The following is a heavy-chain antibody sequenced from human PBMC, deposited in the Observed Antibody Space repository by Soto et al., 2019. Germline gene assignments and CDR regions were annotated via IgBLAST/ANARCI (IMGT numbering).Heavy chain of an antibody. CDR3: AKRSSSSTFDY. D-gene: IGHD6-6*01. CDR2: ISGSDDST. Sequence: EVQLLESGGGLVQPGESLRLSCAASGFTFSSYAMSWVRQAPGKGLEWVSVISGSDDSTYYADYVKGRFTISRDNSKDTLSLQMNSLIAEDTAVYYCAKRSSSSTFDYWGQGTLVTVSS. V-gene: IGHV3-23*01. CDR1: GFTFSSYA. J-gene: IGHJ4*02.